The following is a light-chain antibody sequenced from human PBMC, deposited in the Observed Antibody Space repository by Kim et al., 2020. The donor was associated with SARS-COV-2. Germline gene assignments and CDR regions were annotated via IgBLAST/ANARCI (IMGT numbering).Light chain of an antibody. CDR1: SRRRKY. CDR2: GKN. Sequence: AVGGKVRKKSQGDSRRRKYERGYQQKQGEEAVLVIDGKNNRRSGSIERLSGGSSGNTAASTITGAQAEDEADYYCNNRESSGKNLVFGGGTKLTVL. CDR3: NNRESSGKNLV. J-gene: IGLJ3*02. V-gene: IGLV3-19*01.